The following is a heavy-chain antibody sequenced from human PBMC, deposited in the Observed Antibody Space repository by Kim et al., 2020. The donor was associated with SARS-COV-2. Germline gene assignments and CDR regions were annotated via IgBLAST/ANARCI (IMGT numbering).Heavy chain of an antibody. J-gene: IGHJ3*02. D-gene: IGHD1-1*01. Sequence: NYNPALQRRLTISSDNSKNQLSVKLNSVTAADTGVYYCARVRSFTRRAFDIWGQGTMVIVSS. CDR3: ARVRSFTRRAFDI. V-gene: IGHV4-59*01.